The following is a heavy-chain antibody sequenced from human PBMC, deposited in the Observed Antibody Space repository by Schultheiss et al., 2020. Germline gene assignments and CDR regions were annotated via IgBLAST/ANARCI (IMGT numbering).Heavy chain of an antibody. CDR1: GFTFITYW. J-gene: IGHJ6*02. V-gene: IGHV3-74*01. Sequence: GGSLRLSCAASGFTFITYWMHWVRQVPGKGLVWVSRINADGTSTSYADSVKGRFTISRDNAKNTLYLQMNSLGAEDTAVYYCARVRGFYGMDVWGQGTTVTVSS. CDR3: ARVRGFYGMDV. CDR2: INADGTST.